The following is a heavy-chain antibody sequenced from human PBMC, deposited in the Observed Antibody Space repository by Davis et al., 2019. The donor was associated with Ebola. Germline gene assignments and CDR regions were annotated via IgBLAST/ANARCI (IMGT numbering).Heavy chain of an antibody. CDR1: GDSVSGKNGA. V-gene: IGHV6-1*01. D-gene: IGHD5-24*01. J-gene: IGHJ3*02. Sequence: HSQTLSLTCSISGDSVSGKNGAWNWIRQSPSRGLEWLGRTYYTSKWYNHYAASVKSRTTINPDTSKNQFSLQLNSVTPEDTAVYYCARGWLRTGLDIWGQGTMVIVSS. CDR3: ARGWLRTGLDI. CDR2: TYYTSKWYN.